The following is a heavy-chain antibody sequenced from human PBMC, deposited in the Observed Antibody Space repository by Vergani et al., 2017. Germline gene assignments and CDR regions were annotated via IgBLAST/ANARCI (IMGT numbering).Heavy chain of an antibody. J-gene: IGHJ6*02. CDR1: GFTFSGSA. Sequence: EVQLVESGGGLVQPGGSLKLSCAASGFTFSGSAMHWVRQASGKGLEWVGRIRSKANSYATAYAASVKGRFTISRDNSKNTLYLQMNSLRAEDTAVYYCAKDLTSTVTTDYYGMDVWGQGTTVTVSS. CDR3: AKDLTSTVTTDYYGMDV. D-gene: IGHD4-17*01. CDR2: IRSKANSYAT. V-gene: IGHV3-73*01.